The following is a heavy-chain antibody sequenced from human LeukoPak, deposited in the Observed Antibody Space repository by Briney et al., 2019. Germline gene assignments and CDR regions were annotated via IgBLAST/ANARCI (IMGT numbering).Heavy chain of an antibody. CDR1: GGSISSSSYY. CDR3: AKRPSSGPWLFDY. J-gene: IGHJ4*02. Sequence: PSETLSLTCTVSGGSISSSSYYWGWIRQPPGKGLVWIGSIYYSGSTYYNPSLKSRVTISVDTSKNQFSLKLSSVTAADTAVYYCAKRPSSGPWLFDYWGQGTLVTVSS. CDR2: IYYSGST. D-gene: IGHD6-19*01. V-gene: IGHV4-39*01.